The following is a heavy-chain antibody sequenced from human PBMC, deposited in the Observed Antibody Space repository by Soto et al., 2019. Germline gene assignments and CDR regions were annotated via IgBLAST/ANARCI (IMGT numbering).Heavy chain of an antibody. V-gene: IGHV4-4*02. Sequence: QVQLQESGPGLVKPSGTLSLTCAVSGGSISSSNWWSWVRQPPGKGLEWIGEIYHSGSTNYNPSLKGRVTISVDKSKHQCSLKLSSVTAADTAVYYCARGAGYSSTYWFDPWGQGTLVTVSS. J-gene: IGHJ5*02. CDR2: IYHSGST. CDR1: GGSISSSNW. CDR3: ARGAGYSSTYWFDP. D-gene: IGHD6-19*01.